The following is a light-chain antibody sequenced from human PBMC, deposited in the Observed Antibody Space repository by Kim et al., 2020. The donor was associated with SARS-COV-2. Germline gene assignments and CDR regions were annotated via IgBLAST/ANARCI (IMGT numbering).Light chain of an antibody. Sequence: QSVLTQPPAASGTPGQRVTSSCSGSSSNIGSNTVNWYQQLPGTAPKLLIYSNNQRPSGVPDRFSGSKSGTSASLAISGLQSEDEADYYCAAWDDSLNGWVFGGGTQLTFL. CDR3: AAWDDSLNGWV. CDR1: SSNIGSNT. V-gene: IGLV1-44*01. CDR2: SNN. J-gene: IGLJ3*02.